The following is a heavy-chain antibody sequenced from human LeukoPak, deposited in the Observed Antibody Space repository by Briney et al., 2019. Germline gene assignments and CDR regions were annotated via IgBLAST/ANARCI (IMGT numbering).Heavy chain of an antibody. D-gene: IGHD6-13*01. J-gene: IGHJ4*02. CDR3: ARGQRGYSSSWYDY. Sequence: SETLSLTCTVSGGSINSYYWRWIRQPPGKGLEWIGYIYYSGSTNYNPSLKSRVTISVDTSKNQFSLKLSSVTAADTAVYYCARGQRGYSSSWYDYWGQGTLVTVSS. CDR2: IYYSGST. CDR1: GGSINSYY. V-gene: IGHV4-59*01.